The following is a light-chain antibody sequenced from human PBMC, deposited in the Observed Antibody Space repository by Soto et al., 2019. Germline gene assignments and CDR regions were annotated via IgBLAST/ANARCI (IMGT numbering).Light chain of an antibody. Sequence: DIQMTQSPSTLSASVGDRVTITFRSSQSISSWLAWYQQKPGKAPKLLIYDASSLESGVPSRFSGSGSGTEFTLTISSLQSEDFAVYYCQQYNNWPPWTCGQGTKVDIK. V-gene: IGKV1-5*01. CDR3: QQYNNWPPWT. J-gene: IGKJ1*01. CDR1: QSISSW. CDR2: DAS.